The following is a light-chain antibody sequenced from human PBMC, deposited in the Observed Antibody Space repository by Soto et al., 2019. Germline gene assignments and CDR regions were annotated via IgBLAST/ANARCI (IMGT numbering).Light chain of an antibody. CDR1: QSVSRY. CDR2: NAS. Sequence: EIVLTQSPATLSLSLGERATLSCRASQSVSRYLVWFQQKPGQAPRLLIYNASNRATGIPARFSGSGSGTDFTLTISSLEPEDFAVYYCQQRSNWPLTFDGGTKVEIK. V-gene: IGKV3-11*01. J-gene: IGKJ4*01. CDR3: QQRSNWPLT.